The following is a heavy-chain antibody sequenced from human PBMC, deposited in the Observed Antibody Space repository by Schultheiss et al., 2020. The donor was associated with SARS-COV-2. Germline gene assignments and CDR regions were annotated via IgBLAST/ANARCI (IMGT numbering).Heavy chain of an antibody. J-gene: IGHJ4*02. CDR3: ARGLGYCADTKCSIFDY. Sequence: GGSLRLSCEGSGYSFTNYWIGWVRQMPGKGLEWMGIIWPSDSETRYSPSFQGQVTISADKSISTAYLQWSSLKASDTAMYYCARGLGYCADTKCSIFDYWGQGTLVTVSS. D-gene: IGHD2-8*02. V-gene: IGHV5-51*01. CDR1: GYSFTNYW. CDR2: IWPSDSET.